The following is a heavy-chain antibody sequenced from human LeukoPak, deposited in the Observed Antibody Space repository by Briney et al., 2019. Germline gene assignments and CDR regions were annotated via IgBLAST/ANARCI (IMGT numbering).Heavy chain of an antibody. Sequence: GGSLRLSCAASVFTFSQYWMLWGRQAPGKGLESVSRINTDGTVTTYADSVKGRFTVSRDNADNTMFLQMNSVRDEDTAVYYCATKQWLAPPPDSWGQGTPVTVSS. J-gene: IGHJ4*02. V-gene: IGHV3-74*01. CDR1: VFTFSQYW. D-gene: IGHD6-19*01. CDR2: INTDGTVT. CDR3: ATKQWLAPPPDS.